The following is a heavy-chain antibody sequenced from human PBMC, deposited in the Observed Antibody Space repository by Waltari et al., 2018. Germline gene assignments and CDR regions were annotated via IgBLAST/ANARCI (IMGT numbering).Heavy chain of an antibody. CDR1: GSAISVGEYY. J-gene: IGHJ4*02. V-gene: IGHV4-31*03. CDR3: ARWASCCGY. Sequence: QLQLQESGPGLVQPSQTLSLACTISGSAISVGEYYWSWIRQHPGKGLEVIGDIYSRGSTNCNAASTSRVTTAVDTSKIQCSLKRSSVTAADTAVYDGARWASCCGYGGQGTLVTVS. CDR2: IYSRGST. D-gene: IGHD2-15*01.